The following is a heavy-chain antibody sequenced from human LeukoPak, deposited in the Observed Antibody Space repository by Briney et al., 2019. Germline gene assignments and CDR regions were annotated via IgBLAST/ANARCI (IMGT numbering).Heavy chain of an antibody. CDR2: IYPGDSAT. CDR1: GYNFTTYW. D-gene: IGHD1-7*01. Sequence: GESLKISCKVSGYNFTTYWIGWVRQMPGKGLEWMGIIYPGDSATRYSPSFQGQVTISADKSISTAYLQWSSLKASDTAMYYRARHRELRFWYFDLWGRGTLVTVSS. J-gene: IGHJ2*01. V-gene: IGHV5-51*01. CDR3: ARHRELRFWYFDL.